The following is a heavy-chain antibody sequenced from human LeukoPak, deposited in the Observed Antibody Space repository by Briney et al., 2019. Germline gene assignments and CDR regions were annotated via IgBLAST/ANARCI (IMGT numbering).Heavy chain of an antibody. D-gene: IGHD3-22*01. Sequence: KPSETLSLTCTVSGGSMNNYYWSWLRQPAGRGLAWIGRISTSGTTNYNPSLRSRLTMSVDTSTNQFSLKLSSVTAADTAVYYCARSAVDTADFDYWGQGTLVTVSS. CDR3: ARSAVDTADFDY. V-gene: IGHV4-4*07. J-gene: IGHJ4*02. CDR2: ISTSGTT. CDR1: GGSMNNYY.